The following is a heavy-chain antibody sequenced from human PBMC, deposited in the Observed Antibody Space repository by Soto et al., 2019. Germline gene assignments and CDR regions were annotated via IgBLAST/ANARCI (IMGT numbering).Heavy chain of an antibody. CDR3: ARDRGAFYYVFMDV. CDR2: ISTSGDSM. CDR1: GFTFNSYR. Sequence: GGSLRLSCAASGFTFNSYRMDWVRQAPGKGLEWVSSISTSGDSMHYADSVKGRFTISRDNVRNSLYLHMNSLRADDTAVYYCARDRGAFYYVFMDVWGKGTTVTVSS. V-gene: IGHV3-48*01. J-gene: IGHJ6*03. D-gene: IGHD3-10*02.